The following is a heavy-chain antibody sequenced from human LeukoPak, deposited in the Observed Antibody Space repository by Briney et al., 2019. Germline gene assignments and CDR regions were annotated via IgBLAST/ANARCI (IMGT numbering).Heavy chain of an antibody. CDR2: INSDGINT. CDR3: ARDPYCGNYGNYYYYYMDV. CDR1: GFTFSNYW. Sequence: PGGSLRLSCAASGFTFSNYWMHWVRQAPGKGLVWVSRINSDGINTSYADSVKGRFTISRDNAKNTLNLQMNSLRAEDTAVYYCARDPYCGNYGNYYYYYMDVWGKGTTVTISS. V-gene: IGHV3-74*01. D-gene: IGHD1-26*01. J-gene: IGHJ6*03.